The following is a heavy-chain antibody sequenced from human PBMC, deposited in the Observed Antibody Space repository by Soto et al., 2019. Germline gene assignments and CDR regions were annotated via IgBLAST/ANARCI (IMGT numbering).Heavy chain of an antibody. CDR2: IYHSGRT. Sequence: QVQLQESGPGLVKPSGTLSLTCAVSGGSISSSNWWSWVRQPPGKGLEWIGEIYHSGRTNYNPSLKSRVTISVDKSKNQVSLKLSSVTAADTAVYYCARLRYFDWLLYGFDYWGQGTLVTVSS. V-gene: IGHV4-4*02. J-gene: IGHJ4*02. CDR3: ARLRYFDWLLYGFDY. D-gene: IGHD3-9*01. CDR1: GGSISSSNW.